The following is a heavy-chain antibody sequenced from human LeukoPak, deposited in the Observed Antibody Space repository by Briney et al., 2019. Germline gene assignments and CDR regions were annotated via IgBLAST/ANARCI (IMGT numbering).Heavy chain of an antibody. Sequence: ASVKVSCEASGYTFTGYYMHWVRQAPGQGLEWMGWMNPYSGGTNYAQKFQGRVTMTRDTSISTAYMELRRLSSDDTAIYYCARPYCNGGSCHDYFDYWGQGTLVTVSS. V-gene: IGHV1-2*02. CDR3: ARPYCNGGSCHDYFDY. D-gene: IGHD2-15*01. CDR2: MNPYSGGT. CDR1: GYTFTGYY. J-gene: IGHJ4*02.